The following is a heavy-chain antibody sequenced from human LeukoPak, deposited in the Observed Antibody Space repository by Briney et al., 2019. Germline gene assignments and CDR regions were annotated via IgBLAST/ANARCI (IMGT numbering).Heavy chain of an antibody. CDR2: INHSGST. J-gene: IGHJ3*02. CDR1: GGSFSGYY. Sequence: SETLSLTCAVYGGSFSGYYWSWIRQPPGKGLEWIGEINHSGSTNYNPSLKSRVTISVDTSKNQFSLKLSSVTAADTAVYYCARGDLPGPSSLRYCSGGSCYGLAFDIWGQGTMVTVSS. CDR3: ARGDLPGPSSLRYCSGGSCYGLAFDI. D-gene: IGHD2-15*01. V-gene: IGHV4-34*01.